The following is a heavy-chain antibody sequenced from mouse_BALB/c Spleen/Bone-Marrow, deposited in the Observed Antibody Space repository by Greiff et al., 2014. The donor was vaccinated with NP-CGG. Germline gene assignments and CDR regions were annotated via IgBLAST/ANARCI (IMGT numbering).Heavy chain of an antibody. CDR3: AREGDYGNYWYFDV. CDR2: ISSGSSTI. J-gene: IGHJ1*01. Sequence: EVQVVESGGGLVQPGGSRKLSCAASGFTFSSFGMPWVRQAPEKGLEWVAYISSGSSTIYYADTVKGRFTISRDNPKNTLFLQMTSLRSEDTAMYYCAREGDYGNYWYFDVWGAGTTVTVSS. D-gene: IGHD2-1*01. CDR1: GFTFSSFG. V-gene: IGHV5-17*02.